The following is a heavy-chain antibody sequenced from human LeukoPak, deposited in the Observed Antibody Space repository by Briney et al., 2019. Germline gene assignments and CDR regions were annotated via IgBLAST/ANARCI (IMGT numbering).Heavy chain of an antibody. CDR2: IIPIFGTA. CDR1: RGTSSTYA. D-gene: IGHD2-2*01. Sequence: SVKASSKASRGTSSTYAISCVRQAPGQRLEWLGGIIPIFGTANYAQKLQGRVTITTDESTSTAYMELSSLRSEDTAVYYGGRGHIVVVPAALGHAFVIWGEGTMVTVSS. CDR3: GRGHIVVVPAALGHAFVI. J-gene: IGHJ3*02. V-gene: IGHV1-69*05.